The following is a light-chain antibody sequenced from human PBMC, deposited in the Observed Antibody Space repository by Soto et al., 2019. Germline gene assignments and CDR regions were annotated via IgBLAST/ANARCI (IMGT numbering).Light chain of an antibody. CDR3: QNYKNEAI. V-gene: IGKV1-27*01. Sequence: DIQMTQSASFLSASVGDRVNITCRASQGISNYLAWYQQKPGKAPKPLIYAASTLQSGVPSRSSGSGSGTDFTLTISSLQPEDVATYYCQNYKNEAIFGPGTKVDIK. J-gene: IGKJ3*01. CDR2: AAS. CDR1: QGISNY.